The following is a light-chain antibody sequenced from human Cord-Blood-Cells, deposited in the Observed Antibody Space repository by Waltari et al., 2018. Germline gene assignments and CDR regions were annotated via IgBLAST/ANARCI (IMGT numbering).Light chain of an antibody. CDR1: SLRSYY. J-gene: IGLJ2*01. CDR2: GKS. CDR3: NSRDSSGNHVV. V-gene: IGLV3-19*01. Sequence: SSELTQDPAVSVALGQTVRITCQGDSLRSYYASWYQQKPGQAPVLVIYGKSNRPSVIPDRVSGSSSGNTASLTITGAQAEDEADYYGNSRDSSGNHVVFGGGTKLTVL.